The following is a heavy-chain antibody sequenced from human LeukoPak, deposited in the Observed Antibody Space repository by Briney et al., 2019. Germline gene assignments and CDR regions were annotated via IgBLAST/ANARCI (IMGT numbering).Heavy chain of an antibody. CDR3: AKRVAAPGRTYYFDY. J-gene: IGHJ4*02. Sequence: GGSLRLSCAASGFTFSSNALSWVRQAPGKGLEWVSVIGTSVSDTYYADSVKGRFTISRDNSKNTVYLQLNSLRAEDTAVYYCAKRVAAPGRTYYFDYWGQGTLVIVFS. CDR1: GFTFSSNA. V-gene: IGHV3-23*01. CDR2: IGTSVSDT. D-gene: IGHD6-13*01.